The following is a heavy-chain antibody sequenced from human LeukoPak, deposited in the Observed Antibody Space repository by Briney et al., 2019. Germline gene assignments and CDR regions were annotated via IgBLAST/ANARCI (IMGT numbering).Heavy chain of an antibody. CDR3: ARGWRNGIDC. CDR2: IYYSGST. D-gene: IGHD1-1*01. Sequence: PSETLSLTCTVSGGSISSGGYYWSWIRQHPGKGLEWIGYIYYSGSTCYNPSLKSRVTISVDTSKNQFSLKLSSVTAADTAVYYCARGWRNGIDCWGQGTLVTVSS. V-gene: IGHV4-31*03. J-gene: IGHJ4*02. CDR1: GGSISSGGYY.